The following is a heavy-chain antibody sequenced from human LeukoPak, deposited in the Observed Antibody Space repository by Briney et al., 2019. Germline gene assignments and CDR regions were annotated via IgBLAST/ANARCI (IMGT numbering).Heavy chain of an antibody. D-gene: IGHD6-6*01. Sequence: KASETLSLTCTVSGGSISSYYWSWIRQPPGKGLEWVGYIYYSGSTNYNPSLKSRVTISVDTSRNQFSLKLSSVTAADTAVYYCARHRYSSSWLPFDYWGQGTLVTVSS. CDR1: GGSISSYY. V-gene: IGHV4-59*08. J-gene: IGHJ4*02. CDR2: IYYSGST. CDR3: ARHRYSSSWLPFDY.